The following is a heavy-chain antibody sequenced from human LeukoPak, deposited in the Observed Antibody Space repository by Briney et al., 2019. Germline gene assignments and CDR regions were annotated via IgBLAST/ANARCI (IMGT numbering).Heavy chain of an antibody. CDR2: IYHSGFT. V-gene: IGHV4-59*01. D-gene: IGHD5-12*01. CDR1: GGSISGYY. Sequence: SETLSLACIVSGGSISGYYWSWLRQPPGKGLEWMGYIYHSGFTDCNPSLRSRITMSVDTSRNQVSLKLTSATAADTAMYYCARDQRCSRYDGGCDQWYFGLWGQGTTVTVSS. J-gene: IGHJ6*02. CDR3: ARDQRCSRYDGGCDQWYFGL.